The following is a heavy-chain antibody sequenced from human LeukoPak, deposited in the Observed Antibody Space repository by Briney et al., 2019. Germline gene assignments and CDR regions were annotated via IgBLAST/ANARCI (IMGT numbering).Heavy chain of an antibody. D-gene: IGHD3-10*01. Sequence: ASVKVSCKASGYTFTGYYMHWVRQAPGQGLEWMGWINPNSGGTNYAQKFQGRVTMTRDTSISTAYMELSRLRSDDTAVYYCARGRITMVRGVMRDWFDPWGQGTLVTVSS. CDR3: ARGRITMVRGVMRDWFDP. CDR1: GYTFTGYY. J-gene: IGHJ5*02. V-gene: IGHV1-2*02. CDR2: INPNSGGT.